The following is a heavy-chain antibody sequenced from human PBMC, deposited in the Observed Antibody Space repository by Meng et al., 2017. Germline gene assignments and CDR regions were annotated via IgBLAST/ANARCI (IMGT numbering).Heavy chain of an antibody. CDR2: IWYDGSNK. J-gene: IGHJ4*01. D-gene: IGHD6-13*01. CDR1: GFTFSSYG. Sequence: GGSLRLSCSASGFTFSSYGMHWVRQAPGKGLEWVAVIWYDGSNKYYADSVKGRFTISRDNSENTLYLQMNSLRAEDTAVYYCARTHIAAAGTPLYFDYWGQGTLVTVSS. V-gene: IGHV3-33*01. CDR3: ARTHIAAAGTPLYFDY.